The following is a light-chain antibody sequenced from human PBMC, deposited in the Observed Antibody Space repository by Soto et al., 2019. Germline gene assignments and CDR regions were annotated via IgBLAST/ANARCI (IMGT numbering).Light chain of an antibody. CDR1: QSVSSN. J-gene: IGKJ4*01. CDR3: QQYNNWPSLT. V-gene: IGKV3-15*01. Sequence: EILMTQSPATLSVSPGERATLSCRASQSVSSNLAWYQQKPGQVPRLLIYGASTRATGIPARFSGSGSGTEFTLTISILQSEDFAVYYCQQYNNWPSLTFGGGTKVDIK. CDR2: GAS.